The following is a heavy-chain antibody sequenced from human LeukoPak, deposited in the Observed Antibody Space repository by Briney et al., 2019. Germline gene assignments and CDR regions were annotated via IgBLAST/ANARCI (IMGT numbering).Heavy chain of an antibody. Sequence: GGSLRLSCAASQSSFSRYSMNWVRQAPGKGLEWVSYISSGSSTLYYADSVKGRFTISRDNAKNSLYLQMNSLRDEDTAVYYCVKDGGYAANVFDNWGQGNLVTVSS. CDR2: ISSGSSTL. CDR1: QSSFSRYS. J-gene: IGHJ4*02. CDR3: VKDGGYAANVFDN. V-gene: IGHV3-48*02. D-gene: IGHD4/OR15-4a*01.